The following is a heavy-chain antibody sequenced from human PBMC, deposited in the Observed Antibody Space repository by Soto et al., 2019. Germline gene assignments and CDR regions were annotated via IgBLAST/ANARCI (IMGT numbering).Heavy chain of an antibody. CDR2: FSGYTDNT. V-gene: IGHV1-18*01. CDR1: GYTFSSYG. D-gene: IGHD4-4*01. CDR3: AKADSNYAGSFSYYYMDV. Sequence: AKLVQSATEVKEPGASVKVSCKAYGYTFSSYGIRWVRQAPGRGPEWLGWFSGYTDNTHYTKKFQGKVNLTTDTYTSTAYMELRNLRSDDTAVYYCAKADSNYAGSFSYYYMDVWGNGALGTVAS. J-gene: IGHJ6*03.